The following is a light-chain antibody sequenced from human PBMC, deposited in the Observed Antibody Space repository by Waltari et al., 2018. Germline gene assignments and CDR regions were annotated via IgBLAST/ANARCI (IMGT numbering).Light chain of an antibody. Sequence: QSALTQPASVSWSPGQSITISCTGTSSDVGNYKRVPCYQQHPGNAPKLMIYAVSTRPSGVFARFSGSKSGDIASLTISGRQPGDEAEYFCTSYAGSGKGVFGGGTKVTVL. CDR1: SSDVGNYKR. V-gene: IGLV2-23*02. CDR2: AVS. J-gene: IGLJ2*01. CDR3: TSYAGSGKGV.